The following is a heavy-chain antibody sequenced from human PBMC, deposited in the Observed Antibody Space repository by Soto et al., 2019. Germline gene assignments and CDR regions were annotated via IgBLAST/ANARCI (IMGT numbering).Heavy chain of an antibody. J-gene: IGHJ4*02. V-gene: IGHV4-34*01. D-gene: IGHD2-15*01. CDR3: ARGIRGPSFFAY. Sequence: SETLSLTCAVYGGSFSGYYWSWIRQPPGKGLEWIGEINHSGSTNYDPSLKSRVTISVDTSKNQFSLKLSSVTAADTAVYYCARGIRGPSFFAYWGQGTLVTVSS. CDR2: INHSGST. CDR1: GGSFSGYY.